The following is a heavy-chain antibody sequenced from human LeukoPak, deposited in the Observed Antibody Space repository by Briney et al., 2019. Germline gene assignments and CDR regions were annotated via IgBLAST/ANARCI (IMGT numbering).Heavy chain of an antibody. Sequence: QPGGSLRLPCAASGFTFSSYAMHWVRQAPGKGLEWVAVISYDGSNKYYADSVKGRFTISRDNSKNTLYLQMNSLRAEDTAVYYCARDYYDSSGYYLFDYWGQGTLVTVSS. D-gene: IGHD3-22*01. CDR2: ISYDGSNK. J-gene: IGHJ4*02. V-gene: IGHV3-30-3*01. CDR3: ARDYYDSSGYYLFDY. CDR1: GFTFSSYA.